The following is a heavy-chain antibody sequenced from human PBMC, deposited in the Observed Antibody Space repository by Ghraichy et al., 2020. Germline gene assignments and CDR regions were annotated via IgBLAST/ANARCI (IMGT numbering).Heavy chain of an antibody. CDR3: ARGSIVGGTVKYASDI. Sequence: ASVKVSCKSSGYTFRDYYLQWVRQAPGQGLETMGWINPNSGDTNYAQKFQGRVTMTSDTSITTAYMELSRVTSDDTAVYYCARGSIVGGTVKYASDIWGQGTLVTVSS. CDR2: INPNSGDT. V-gene: IGHV1-2*02. CDR1: GYTFRDYY. J-gene: IGHJ3*02. D-gene: IGHD3-3*02.